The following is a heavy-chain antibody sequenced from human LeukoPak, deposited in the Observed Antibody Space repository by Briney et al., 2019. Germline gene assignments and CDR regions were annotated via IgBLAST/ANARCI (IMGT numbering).Heavy chain of an antibody. CDR1: GYSFTSYW. CDR2: IYPGDSDT. J-gene: IGHJ3*02. CDR3: ARHSTAYYGDPLFAFDI. D-gene: IGHD4-17*01. V-gene: IGHV5-51*01. Sequence: GESLKISCKGSGYSFTSYWIGWVRQLPGKGLEWMGIIYPGDSDTRYSPSFQGQVTISADKSISTAYLQWSSLKASDTAMYYCARHSTAYYGDPLFAFDIWGQGTMVTVSS.